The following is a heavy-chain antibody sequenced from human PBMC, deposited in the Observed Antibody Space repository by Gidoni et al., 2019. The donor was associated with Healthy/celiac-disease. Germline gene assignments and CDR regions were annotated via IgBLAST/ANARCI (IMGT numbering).Heavy chain of an antibody. CDR2: INHSGST. V-gene: IGHV4-34*01. Sequence: QVQLQQWGAGLLRPSETLSLTCAVFVGSFSGYFWSWIRRPPGKGLEWIGEINHSGSTNYNPSLKSRVTISVDTTKNQFSLKLSSGTAADTAVYYCARGRKSSTSPWIGYYGMDVWGQGTTVTVSS. J-gene: IGHJ6*02. D-gene: IGHD2-2*01. CDR1: VGSFSGYF. CDR3: ARGRKSSTSPWIGYYGMDV.